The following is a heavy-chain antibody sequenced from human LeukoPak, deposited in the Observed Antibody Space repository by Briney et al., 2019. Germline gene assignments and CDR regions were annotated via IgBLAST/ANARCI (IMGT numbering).Heavy chain of an antibody. CDR2: IDHTGST. J-gene: IGHJ6*03. V-gene: IGHV4-59*01. CDR3: ARGRVSSSSWSSTYYYYFYMDV. D-gene: IGHD6-13*01. Sequence: KPSETLSLICSVSGDSISLYYWSWIRQPPGKGLEWIGYIDHTGSTNYNPSLNSRVTISRDTSKNHFSLELSSVTAADTAVYFCARGRVSSSSWSSTYYYYFYMDVWGRGTTVTVSS. CDR1: GDSISLYY.